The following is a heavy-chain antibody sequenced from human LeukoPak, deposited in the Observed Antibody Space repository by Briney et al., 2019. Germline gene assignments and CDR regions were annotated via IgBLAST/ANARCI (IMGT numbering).Heavy chain of an antibody. D-gene: IGHD2-2*01. J-gene: IGHJ4*02. Sequence: GRSLRLSCAASGFTFDDYAMHWVRQAPGKGLEGVSGISWNSGSIGYADSVKGRFTISRDNAKNSLYLQMNTLRPEDMALYYCAKGPRQLLNSGYFDYWGQGTLVTVSS. CDR1: GFTFDDYA. V-gene: IGHV3-9*03. CDR3: AKGPRQLLNSGYFDY. CDR2: ISWNSGSI.